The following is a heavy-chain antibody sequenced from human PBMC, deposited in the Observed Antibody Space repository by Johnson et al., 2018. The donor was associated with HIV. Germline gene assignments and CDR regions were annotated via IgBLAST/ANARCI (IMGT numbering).Heavy chain of an antibody. J-gene: IGHJ3*02. CDR2: ISYDGSNK. V-gene: IGHV3-30*14. D-gene: IGHD1-1*01. Sequence: VQLVESGGGLVQSGRSLRLSCAASGFIFSSYAMHWVRQAPGKGLEWVAVISYDGSNKYYADSVKGRFSISRDNSKNTLYFQMNSLRAEDTAVYYCARGTEGDGAFDIWGQGTMVTVSS. CDR1: GFIFSSYA. CDR3: ARGTEGDGAFDI.